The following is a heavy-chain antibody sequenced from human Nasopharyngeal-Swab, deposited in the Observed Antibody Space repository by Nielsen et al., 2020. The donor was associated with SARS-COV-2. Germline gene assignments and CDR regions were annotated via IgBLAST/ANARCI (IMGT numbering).Heavy chain of an antibody. Sequence: GESLKISCAASGFTFSNAWMSWVRQAPGKGLEWVGRMKSESDGGTTDYAAPVKGRFSISRDDSRNTLYLQMNSLKTEDTAVYYCTSGGSTGWYFTAFDMWGQGTMATVSS. V-gene: IGHV3-15*01. D-gene: IGHD6-19*01. CDR3: TSGGSTGWYFTAFDM. CDR1: GFTFSNAW. J-gene: IGHJ3*02. CDR2: MKSESDGGTT.